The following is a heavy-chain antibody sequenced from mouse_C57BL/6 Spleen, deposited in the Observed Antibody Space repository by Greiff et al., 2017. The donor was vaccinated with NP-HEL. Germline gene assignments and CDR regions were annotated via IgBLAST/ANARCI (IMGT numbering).Heavy chain of an antibody. CDR2: INPYNGDT. CDR1: GYSFTGYF. CDR3: ARRIYYGYGAYAMDY. D-gene: IGHD2-2*01. J-gene: IGHJ4*01. Sequence: DVQLQESGPELVKPGASVKISCKASGYSFTGYFMNWVMQSHGKSLEWIGRINPYNGDTFYNQKFKGKATLTVDKSSSTAHMELRSLTSEDSAVYYCARRIYYGYGAYAMDYWGQGTSVTVSS. V-gene: IGHV1-20*01.